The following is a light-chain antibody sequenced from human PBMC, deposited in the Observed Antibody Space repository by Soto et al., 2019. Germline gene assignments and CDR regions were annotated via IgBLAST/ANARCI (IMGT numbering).Light chain of an antibody. Sequence: QSALTRPASVSGSPGQSITISCTGTSSDVGGYNYVSWYQQHPGKAPTLFIYKVSERPSGVSNHFSGSKSGNTASLTISVFQAEDVAHYYRSSYTSSSTWVFGGGTKVTVL. CDR3: SSYTSSSTWV. CDR1: SSDVGGYNY. J-gene: IGLJ3*02. V-gene: IGLV2-14*01. CDR2: KVS.